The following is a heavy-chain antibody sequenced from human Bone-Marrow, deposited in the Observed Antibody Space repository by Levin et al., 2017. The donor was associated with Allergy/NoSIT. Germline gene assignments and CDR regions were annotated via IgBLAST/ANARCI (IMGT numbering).Heavy chain of an antibody. V-gene: IGHV3-53*01. CDR2: IYSGGST. D-gene: IGHD3-22*01. J-gene: IGHJ4*02. CDR3: ARLHYYDSSGYYGASIPRPYYFDY. CDR1: GFTISSNY. Sequence: QPGGSLRLSCAASGFTISSNYMSWVRQAPGKGLEWVSVIYSGGSTYYADSVKGRFTISRDNSKNTLYLQMNSLRAEDTAVYYCARLHYYDSSGYYGASIPRPYYFDYWGQGTLVTVSS.